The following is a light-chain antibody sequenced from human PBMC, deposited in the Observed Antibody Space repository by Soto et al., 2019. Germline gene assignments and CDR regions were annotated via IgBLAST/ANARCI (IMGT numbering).Light chain of an antibody. Sequence: EIVLTQSPGTLSLSPGERATLSCRASQSVSSSYLAWYQQKPGQAPRPLIYGASSRAIGIPDRFSGSGSGGDFTLTISRLEPEDFAVYYCQQYGSSPWTFGQGTKVEIK. CDR3: QQYGSSPWT. CDR1: QSVSSSY. V-gene: IGKV3-20*01. J-gene: IGKJ1*01. CDR2: GAS.